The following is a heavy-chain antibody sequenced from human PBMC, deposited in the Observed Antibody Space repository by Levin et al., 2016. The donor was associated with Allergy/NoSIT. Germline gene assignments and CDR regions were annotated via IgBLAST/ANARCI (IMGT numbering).Heavy chain of an antibody. CDR3: VKDAYYDILTGYFDY. CDR2: ISSNGGST. CDR1: GFTFSSYS. V-gene: IGHV3-64D*06. D-gene: IGHD3-9*01. Sequence: GGSLRLSCAASGFTFSSYSMNWVRQAPGKGLEYVSAISSNGGSTYYADSVKGRFTISRDNSKNTLYLQMSSLRAEDTAVYYCVKDAYYDILTGYFDYWGQGTLVTVSS. J-gene: IGHJ4*02.